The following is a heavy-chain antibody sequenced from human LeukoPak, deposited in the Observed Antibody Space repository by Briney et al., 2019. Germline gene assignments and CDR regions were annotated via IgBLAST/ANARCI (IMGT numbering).Heavy chain of an antibody. J-gene: IGHJ4*02. CDR1: GGSISSGCYS. Sequence: PSQALSLTCAVSGGSISSGCYSWSWIRQPPGKGLEWIGYIYHSGSTYYNPSLKSRVTISVDRSKNQFSLKLSSVTAADTAVYYCARGGYYFDYWGQGTLVTVSS. V-gene: IGHV4-30-2*01. CDR3: ARGGYYFDY. CDR2: IYHSGST.